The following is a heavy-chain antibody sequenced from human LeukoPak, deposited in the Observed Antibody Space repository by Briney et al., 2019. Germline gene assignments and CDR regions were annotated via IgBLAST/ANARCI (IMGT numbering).Heavy chain of an antibody. Sequence: SVKVSCKASGGTFSSYAISWVRQAPGQGLEWMGGIIPIFGTANYAQTFQGRVTMTRDTSISTAYMELSSLRSEDTAVYYCAGMYYYGSGSISYYFDYWGQGTLVTVSS. CDR3: AGMYYYGSGSISYYFDY. CDR1: GGTFSSYA. D-gene: IGHD3-10*01. CDR2: IIPIFGTA. V-gene: IGHV1-69*05. J-gene: IGHJ4*02.